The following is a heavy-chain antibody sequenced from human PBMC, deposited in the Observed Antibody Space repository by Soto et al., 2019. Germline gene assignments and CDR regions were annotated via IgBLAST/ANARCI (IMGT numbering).Heavy chain of an antibody. CDR2: INPSGGST. J-gene: IGHJ4*02. Sequence: ASVKVSCKASGYTFTGYYMHWVRQAPGQGLEWMGWINPSGGSTSYAQKFQGRVTMTRDTSTSTVYMELSSLRSEDTAVYYCATGIAARPCDYWGQGTLVTVSS. D-gene: IGHD6-6*01. CDR3: ATGIAARPCDY. CDR1: GYTFTGYY. V-gene: IGHV1-46*03.